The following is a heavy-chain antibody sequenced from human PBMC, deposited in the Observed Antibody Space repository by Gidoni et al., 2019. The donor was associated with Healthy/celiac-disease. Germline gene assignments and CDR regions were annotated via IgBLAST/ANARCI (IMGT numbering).Heavy chain of an antibody. D-gene: IGHD6-19*01. CDR2: ISGSGGST. CDR1: GLTFSSYA. J-gene: IGHJ4*02. CDR3: AKDRDQYSSADY. V-gene: IGHV3-23*01. Sequence: EVQLLESGGGLVQPGGSLRLSCAASGLTFSSYAMGWGRQAAGNGLAWVSVISGSGGSTYYADSVKGRSTISRDNSKNTLYLQMNSLRAEDTAVYYCAKDRDQYSSADYWGQGTLVTVSS.